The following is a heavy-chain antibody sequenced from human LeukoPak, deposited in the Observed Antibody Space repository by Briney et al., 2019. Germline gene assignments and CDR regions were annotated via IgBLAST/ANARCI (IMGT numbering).Heavy chain of an antibody. J-gene: IGHJ3*02. D-gene: IGHD2-2*01. Sequence: SSETLSLTCTVSGGSISSSSYYWGWIRQPPGKGLEWIGSIYYSGSTYYNPSLKSRVTISVDTSKNQFSLKLSSVTAADTAVYYCARSTDIVVVPAATGDAFDIWGQGTMVTVSS. V-gene: IGHV4-39*01. CDR2: IYYSGST. CDR1: GGSISSSSYY. CDR3: ARSTDIVVVPAATGDAFDI.